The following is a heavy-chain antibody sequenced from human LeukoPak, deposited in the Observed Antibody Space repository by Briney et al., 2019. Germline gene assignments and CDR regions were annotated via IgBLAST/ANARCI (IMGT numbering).Heavy chain of an antibody. CDR1: GDSISRYC. V-gene: IGHV4-59*08. CDR2: ILSVGST. D-gene: IGHD5/OR15-5a*01. Sequence: SETLSLTCTVSGDSISRYCWNWIRQSPDKGLEWIAYILSVGSTNFNPSLMSRVTISVDTSKNQFSLKLTSVTAADTAVYFCARSTNYGGTFDSWGQGTLVTVSS. J-gene: IGHJ4*02. CDR3: ARSTNYGGTFDS.